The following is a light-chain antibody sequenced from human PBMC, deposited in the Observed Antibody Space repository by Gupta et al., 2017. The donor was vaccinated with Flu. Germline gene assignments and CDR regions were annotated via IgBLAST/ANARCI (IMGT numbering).Light chain of an antibody. Sequence: VGGRATINCNANQSGGDSQKNKKYLVWYQQKPVQPPKQLIYGASTREYGVPYRFSGRGSGTDFTLTISIRQAEDVAVYYCQQWHCTPLPFGRGTMVDI. J-gene: IGKJ4*01. V-gene: IGKV4-1*01. CDR2: GAS. CDR1: QSGGDSQKNKKY. CDR3: QQWHCTPLP.